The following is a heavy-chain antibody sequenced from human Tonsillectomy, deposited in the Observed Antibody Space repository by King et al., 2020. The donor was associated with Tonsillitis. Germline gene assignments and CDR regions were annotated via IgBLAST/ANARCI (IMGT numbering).Heavy chain of an antibody. Sequence: QLVQSGGGLVQPGGSLRLSCAASGFTFSSYAMSWVRQAPGKGLEWVSAISGSGGSTYYADSVKGRFTISRDNSKNTLYLQMNSLRAEDTAVYYCAKQEYQLLYYYYYMDVWGKGTTVTVSS. CDR2: ISGSGGST. V-gene: IGHV3-23*04. D-gene: IGHD2-2*01. CDR1: GFTFSSYA. J-gene: IGHJ6*03. CDR3: AKQEYQLLYYYYYMDV.